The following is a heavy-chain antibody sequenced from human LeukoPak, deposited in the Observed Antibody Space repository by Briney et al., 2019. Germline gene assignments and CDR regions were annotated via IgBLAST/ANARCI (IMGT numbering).Heavy chain of an antibody. CDR3: ARWGVYYYYMDV. Sequence: GASVKVSCKASGYTFTSYYMHWVRQAPGQGLEWMGIIDPSGGSTSYAQKFQGRVTMTRDMSTSTVYMELSSLRSEDTAVYYCARWGVYYYYMDVWGKGTTVTVSS. CDR2: IDPSGGST. CDR1: GYTFTSYY. V-gene: IGHV1-46*01. D-gene: IGHD3-16*01. J-gene: IGHJ6*03.